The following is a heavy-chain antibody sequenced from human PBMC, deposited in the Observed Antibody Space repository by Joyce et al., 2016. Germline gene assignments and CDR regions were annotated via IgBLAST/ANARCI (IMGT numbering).Heavy chain of an antibody. CDR3: ARESNRGHAFDI. D-gene: IGHD2/OR15-2a*01. Sequence: EEQLVESGGGVVRPGGSLRLSCEASGFTFDDFGMSWVRQSPGKGLEWISNVNWNGVNINYVESVKGRFTISRDNAKNSLYLQMNSLKVEDTALYYCARESNRGHAFDIWGQGTMVIVSS. V-gene: IGHV3-20*04. CDR2: VNWNGVNI. CDR1: GFTFDDFG. J-gene: IGHJ3*02.